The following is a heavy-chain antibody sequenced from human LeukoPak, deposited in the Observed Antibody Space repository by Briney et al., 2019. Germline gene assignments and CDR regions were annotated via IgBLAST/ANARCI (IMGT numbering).Heavy chain of an antibody. CDR1: GFTFSSYA. V-gene: IGHV3-23*01. CDR2: ISGSGGST. Sequence: GGSLRLSCAASGFTFSSYAMSWVRQAPGKGLEWVSAISGSGGSTYYADSVKGRFTISRDNSKTTLYLQMNSLRAEDTAVYYCAKWTTHYYDSSGYVVEYFQHWGQGTLVTVSS. J-gene: IGHJ1*01. D-gene: IGHD3-22*01. CDR3: AKWTTHYYDSSGYVVEYFQH.